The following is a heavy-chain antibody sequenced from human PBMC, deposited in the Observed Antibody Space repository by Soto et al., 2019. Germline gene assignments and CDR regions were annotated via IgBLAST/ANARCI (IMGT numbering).Heavy chain of an antibody. CDR3: AKGKGVGATPDGANW. CDR1: GFSFSTIG. Sequence: EVQVLESGGGLVQPGGSLRLSCAASGFSFSTIGMTWVRQAPGRGREWVSGIRGDGDTPYNADSVKGRFTVSRDNSKNMVYLQMKSLRVEDTAIYYCAKGKGVGATPDGANWWGQGTLVTVSS. J-gene: IGHJ4*02. V-gene: IGHV3-23*01. D-gene: IGHD1-26*01. CDR2: IRGDGDTP.